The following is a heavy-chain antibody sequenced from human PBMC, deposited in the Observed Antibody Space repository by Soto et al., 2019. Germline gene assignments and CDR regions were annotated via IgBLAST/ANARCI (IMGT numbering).Heavy chain of an antibody. D-gene: IGHD3-22*01. Sequence: SETLSLPCAVHGGSFSCYYWSWIRQPPGKGLEWIGEINHSGSTNYNPSLKSRVTISVDTSKNQFSLKLSSVTAADTAVYYCARGRRRFRMIVVVITTGDWFDPWGQGTLVTVSS. CDR3: ARGRRRFRMIVVVITTGDWFDP. CDR2: INHSGST. J-gene: IGHJ5*02. CDR1: GGSFSCYY. V-gene: IGHV4-34*01.